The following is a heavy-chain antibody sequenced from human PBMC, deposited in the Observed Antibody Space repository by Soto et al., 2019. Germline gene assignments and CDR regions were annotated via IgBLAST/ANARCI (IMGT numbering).Heavy chain of an antibody. CDR1: GFTFSSYN. D-gene: IGHD4-17*01. J-gene: IGHJ6*03. Sequence: EVQLVESGGGLVKPGGSLRLSCAASGFTFSSYNMNWVRQAPGTGLEWFSSLSSSSTYIYYADSVKGRFTISRDNAKNLLKQQMNSRRAGDTAVDYSEGGGINYGDNRSMDVWGKGTTVTVSS. CDR3: EGGGINYGDNRSMDV. CDR2: LSSSSTYI. V-gene: IGHV3-21*04.